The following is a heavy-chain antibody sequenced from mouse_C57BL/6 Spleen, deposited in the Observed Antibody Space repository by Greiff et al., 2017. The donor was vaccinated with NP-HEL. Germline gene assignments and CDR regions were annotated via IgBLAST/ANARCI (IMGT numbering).Heavy chain of an antibody. D-gene: IGHD1-1*01. CDR1: GFTFSDYG. V-gene: IGHV5-17*01. CDR2: ISSGSSTI. Sequence: VQLKESGGGLVKPGGSLKLSCAASGFTFSDYGMHWVRQAPEKGLEWVAYISSGSSTIYYADTVKGRFTISRDNAKNTLFLQMTSLRSEDTAMYYCAREEDYYGSSYDYWGQGTTLTVSS. CDR3: AREEDYYGSSYDY. J-gene: IGHJ2*01.